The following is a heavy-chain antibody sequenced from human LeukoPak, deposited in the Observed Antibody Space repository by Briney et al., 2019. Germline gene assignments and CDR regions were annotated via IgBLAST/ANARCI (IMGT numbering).Heavy chain of an antibody. J-gene: IGHJ4*02. V-gene: IGHV3-30*02. D-gene: IGHD6-19*01. CDR2: IRYDGSNK. Sequence: GGSLRLSCAASGFTFSSYGMHWVRQAPGKGLEWVAFIRYDGSNKYYADSVKGRFTIYRDNSKNTLYLQMNSLRAEDTAVYYCAKDSSGWYPPARLWGQGTLVTVSS. CDR3: AKDSSGWYPPARL. CDR1: GFTFSSYG.